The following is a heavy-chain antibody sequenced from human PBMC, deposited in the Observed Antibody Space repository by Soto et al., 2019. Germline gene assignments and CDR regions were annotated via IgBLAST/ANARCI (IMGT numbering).Heavy chain of an antibody. Sequence: SETLSLTCTVSGDSISTCYWSFIRQPPGKGLEWLGNIFSSGSANYNPSLKSRVTISVDTSKNQFSLKLKSVTAADTAVYYCARGTTYSGSPKLDDWGPGTLVTVSS. D-gene: IGHD1-26*01. V-gene: IGHV4-59*01. J-gene: IGHJ4*02. CDR2: IFSSGSA. CDR1: GDSISTCY. CDR3: ARGTTYSGSPKLDD.